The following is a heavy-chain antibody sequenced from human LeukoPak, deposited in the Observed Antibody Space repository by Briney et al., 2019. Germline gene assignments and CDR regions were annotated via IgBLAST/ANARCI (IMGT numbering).Heavy chain of an antibody. CDR1: GFTFSNYD. V-gene: IGHV3-30*03. CDR3: ARGVVEVATITIGY. Sequence: GGSLRLSCAASGFTFSNYDIHWVRQAPGKGLEWVAVISYGGSKKYYADSVKGRFTISRDNSKNTLYLQMNSLRAEDTAVYYCARGVVEVATITIGYWGQGGLVTVSS. D-gene: IGHD5-24*01. J-gene: IGHJ4*02. CDR2: ISYGGSKK.